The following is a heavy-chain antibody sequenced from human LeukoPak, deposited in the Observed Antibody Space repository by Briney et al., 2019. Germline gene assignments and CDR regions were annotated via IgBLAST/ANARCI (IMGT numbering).Heavy chain of an antibody. V-gene: IGHV3-23*01. CDR1: GFTFSSYA. Sequence: GGSLRLSCAASGFTFSSYAMSWVRQAPGKGLEWVSAISGSGGSTYYADSVKGRFTISRDNSKNTLYLQMNSLRAEDTAVYYCARDLAPTMPPPLDNWGQGTLVTVSS. D-gene: IGHD2-2*01. CDR2: ISGSGGST. CDR3: ARDLAPTMPPPLDN. J-gene: IGHJ4*02.